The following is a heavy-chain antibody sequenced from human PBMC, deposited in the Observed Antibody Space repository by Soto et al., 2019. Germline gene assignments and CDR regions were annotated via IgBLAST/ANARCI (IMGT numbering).Heavy chain of an antibody. CDR2: IRASGAAT. J-gene: IGHJ4*02. CDR1: GFTFTNYD. V-gene: IGHV3-23*01. CDR3: ASRPTYSSSWTHFDY. Sequence: EVQLLESGGGLVQPGGSLRLSCAASGFTFTNYDMSWVRQAPGRGLDWVSTIRASGAATYYADSVKGRFTISRDKSKNTLYLQMNSLRAEDTARYYCASRPTYSSSWTHFDYWGQGTLVTVSS. D-gene: IGHD6-13*01.